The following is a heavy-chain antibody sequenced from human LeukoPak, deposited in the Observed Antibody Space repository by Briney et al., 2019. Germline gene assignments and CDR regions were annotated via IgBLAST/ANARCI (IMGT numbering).Heavy chain of an antibody. V-gene: IGHV1-2*02. CDR2: INPNSGGT. D-gene: IGHD3-10*01. CDR3: ARDRPLEGFGELLGGDHEGLDI. Sequence: HRASVRVSCKASAYTFTGYYMHWVRQAPGQGLEWMGWINPNSGGTNYAQKFQGRVTMTRDTSISTAYMELNRLRSDDTAVYYCARDRPLEGFGELLGGDHEGLDIWGQGTLVTVSS. J-gene: IGHJ3*02. CDR1: AYTFTGYY.